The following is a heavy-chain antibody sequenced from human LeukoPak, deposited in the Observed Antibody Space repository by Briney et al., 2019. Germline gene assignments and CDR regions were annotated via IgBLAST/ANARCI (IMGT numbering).Heavy chain of an antibody. CDR1: GGSISSSNW. CDR2: IYHSGST. J-gene: IGHJ3*02. D-gene: IGHD3-3*01. CDR3: ARGLRIFGVVTTDAFDI. Sequence: SETLSLTCAVSGGSISSSNWWSWVRQPPGKGLEWIGEIYHSGSTNYNPSLKSRVTISVDKSKNQFSLKLSSVTAADTAVYYCARGLRIFGVVTTDAFDIWGQGTMVTVSS. V-gene: IGHV4-4*02.